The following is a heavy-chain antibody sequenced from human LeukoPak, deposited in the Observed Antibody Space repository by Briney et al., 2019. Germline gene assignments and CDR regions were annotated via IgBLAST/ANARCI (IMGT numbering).Heavy chain of an antibody. CDR1: GFTFSTYS. CDR3: ARVDDYDILTRDYYYGMDV. J-gene: IGHJ6*02. V-gene: IGHV3-21*01. D-gene: IGHD3-9*01. CDR2: ITTSTTVPHI. Sequence: GESLRLSCAASGFTFSTYSMNWVRQAPGRGLEWVSSITTSTTVPHIFYADSVKGRFTISRDNAKNSLYLQMNSLRAEDTAVYYCARVDDYDILTRDYYYGMDVWGQGTTVTVSS.